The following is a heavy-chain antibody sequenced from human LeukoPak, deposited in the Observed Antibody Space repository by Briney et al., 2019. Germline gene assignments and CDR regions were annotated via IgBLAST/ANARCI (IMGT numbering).Heavy chain of an antibody. CDR3: ARVSGYSSSWYST. D-gene: IGHD6-13*01. CDR1: GYTFTSCD. V-gene: IGHV1-8*01. Sequence: ASVKVSCKASGYTFTSCDINWVRQATGQGLEGMGWMNPNSGNTGYAQKFQGRVTMTRNTSISTAYMELSSLRSEDTAVYYCARVSGYSSSWYSTWGQGTLVTVSS. J-gene: IGHJ4*02. CDR2: MNPNSGNT.